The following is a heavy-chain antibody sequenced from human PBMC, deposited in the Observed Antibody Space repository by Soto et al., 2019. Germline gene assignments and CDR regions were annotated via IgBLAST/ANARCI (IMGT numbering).Heavy chain of an antibody. CDR1: GGSISSSSYY. CDR3: ARHVPPAYDFCSGYYANKYNWFDP. J-gene: IGHJ5*02. D-gene: IGHD3-3*01. Sequence: QLQLQESGPGLVKPSETLSLTCTVSGGSISSSSYYWGWIRQPPGKGLEWIGSIYYSGSTYYNPSLKSRVTISVDTSKNQFSLKLSSVTAADTAVYYCARHVPPAYDFCSGYYANKYNWFDPWGQGTLVTVSS. V-gene: IGHV4-39*01. CDR2: IYYSGST.